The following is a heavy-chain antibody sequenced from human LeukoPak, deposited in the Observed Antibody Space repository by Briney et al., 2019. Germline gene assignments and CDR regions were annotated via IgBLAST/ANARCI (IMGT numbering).Heavy chain of an antibody. CDR2: IYHSGST. J-gene: IGHJ3*02. V-gene: IGHV4-38-2*02. Sequence: SETLSLTCTVSGYSISSGYYWGWIRQPPGKGLEWIGSIYHSGSTYYNPSLKSRVTISVDTSKNQFSLKLSSVTAADTAVYYCARVVYYDILTGYYNVWAFDIWGQGTMVTVSS. CDR1: GYSISSGYY. D-gene: IGHD3-9*01. CDR3: ARVVYYDILTGYYNVWAFDI.